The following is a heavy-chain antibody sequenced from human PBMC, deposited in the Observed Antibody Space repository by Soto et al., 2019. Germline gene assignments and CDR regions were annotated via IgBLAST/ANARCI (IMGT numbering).Heavy chain of an antibody. CDR3: ARGRYYGSGSYHY. CDR2: INHSGST. CDR1: GGSFMGYY. D-gene: IGHD3-10*01. Sequence: SETLSLTCAVYGGSFMGYYWGWIRHPPGKGLEWIGEINHSGSTNYNPSLKSRVTISVDTSKNQFSLKLSSVTAADTAVYYCARGRYYGSGSYHYWGQGTLVTVSS. J-gene: IGHJ4*02. V-gene: IGHV4-34*01.